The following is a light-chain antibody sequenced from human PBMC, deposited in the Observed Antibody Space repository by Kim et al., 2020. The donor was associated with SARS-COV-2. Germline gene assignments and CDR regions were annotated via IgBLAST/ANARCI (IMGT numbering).Light chain of an antibody. V-gene: IGLV7-43*01. CDR1: TGAVTSGYY. Sequence: PGGTVTLTCGSSTGAVTSGYYPNWFQQKPGPAPRALIFSTDNKHSWTPARFSGSLLGGKAVLTLSGVQPEDEAESYCLLYYGGPWVFGGGTQLTVL. J-gene: IGLJ3*02. CDR3: LLYYGGPWV. CDR2: STD.